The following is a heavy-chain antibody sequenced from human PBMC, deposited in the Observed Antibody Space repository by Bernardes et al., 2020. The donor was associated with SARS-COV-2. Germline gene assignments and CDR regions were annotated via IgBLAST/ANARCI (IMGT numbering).Heavy chain of an antibody. D-gene: IGHD1-1*01. CDR3: ARLAGTGTLPDTDAFDI. J-gene: IGHJ3*02. CDR2: IYPGDSDT. CDR1: GYIFANYW. V-gene: IGHV5-51*01. Sequence: GESLKISCQGSGYIFANYWIAWVRQMPGKGLEWMGFIYPGDSDTRYSPSFQGQVTFSADKSISAAYLQWRSLKASDTAMYYCARLAGTGTLPDTDAFDIWGQGTFVAVSS.